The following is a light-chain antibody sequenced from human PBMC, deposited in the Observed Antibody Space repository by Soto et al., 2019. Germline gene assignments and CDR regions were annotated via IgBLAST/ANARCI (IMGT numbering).Light chain of an antibody. V-gene: IGLV1-44*01. CDR3: AAWDDSLNRVV. J-gene: IGLJ2*01. CDR1: SSNIGSNI. CDR2: ADN. Sequence: QLVLTQPPSASGTPGHSVTISCSGSSSNIGSNIVNWYQQLPGTAPKLLISADNQRPSGVPDRFSCSKSGTSASLAFSGLQSEDEADYYCAAWDDSLNRVVFGGGTKLT.